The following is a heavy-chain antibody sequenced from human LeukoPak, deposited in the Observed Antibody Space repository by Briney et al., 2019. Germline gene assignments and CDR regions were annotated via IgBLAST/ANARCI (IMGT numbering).Heavy chain of an antibody. D-gene: IGHD3-10*01. CDR1: GFTFSSYS. V-gene: IGHV3-21*01. CDR3: ARVYPYRGVRGASYYYGMDV. CDR2: ISSSSSYI. Sequence: PGGSLRLSCAASGFTFSSYSMNGVRQAPGKGLEWVSSISSSSSYIYYADSVKGRFTISRDNAKNSLYLQMNSLRAEDTAVYYCARVYPYRGVRGASYYYGMDVWGQGTTVTVSS. J-gene: IGHJ6*02.